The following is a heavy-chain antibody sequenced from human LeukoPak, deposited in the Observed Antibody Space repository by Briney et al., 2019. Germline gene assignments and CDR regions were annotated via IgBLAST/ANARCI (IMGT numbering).Heavy chain of an antibody. V-gene: IGHV1-8*01. D-gene: IGHD2-2*01. CDR1: GYTFTSYD. Sequence: ASVKVSCKASGYTFTSYDINWVRQATGQGLEWMGWMNPNSDNTGYAQKFQGRVTMTRNTSISTAYMELSSLRSEDTAVYYCARASVIVVVPAANQVHYYYGMDVWGQGTTVTVSS. CDR2: MNPNSDNT. CDR3: ARASVIVVVPAANQVHYYYGMDV. J-gene: IGHJ6*02.